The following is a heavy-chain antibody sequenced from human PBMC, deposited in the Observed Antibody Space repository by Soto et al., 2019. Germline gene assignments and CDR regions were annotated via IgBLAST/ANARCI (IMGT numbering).Heavy chain of an antibody. CDR1: GGSISSGVYY. CDR2: IYYSGST. Sequence: SETLSLTCKVSGGSISSGVYYWSWVRQHPGKGLEWIGYIYYSGSTHYNPSLKSRVTISVDTSKNQFSLNLNSVTAADTAVYYCARQKWDSASCPFDSWGQGTLVTVSS. J-gene: IGHJ5*01. V-gene: IGHV4-31*03. D-gene: IGHD3-10*01. CDR3: ARQKWDSASCPFDS.